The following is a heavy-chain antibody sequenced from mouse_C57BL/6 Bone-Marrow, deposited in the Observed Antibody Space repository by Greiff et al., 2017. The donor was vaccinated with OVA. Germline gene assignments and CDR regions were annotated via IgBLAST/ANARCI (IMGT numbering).Heavy chain of an antibody. CDR1: GYTFTSYW. CDR3: ARRYYGSLHYFDY. V-gene: IGHV1-69*01. CDR2: IDPSDSYT. D-gene: IGHD1-1*01. J-gene: IGHJ2*01. Sequence: VQLQQPGAELVMPGASVKLSCKASGYTFTSYWMHWVKQRPGQGLEWIGEIDPSDSYTNYNQKFKAKATLTVDKSSSTAYMQLKSLTSEDSAVYYCARRYYGSLHYFDYWGQGTTLTVSS.